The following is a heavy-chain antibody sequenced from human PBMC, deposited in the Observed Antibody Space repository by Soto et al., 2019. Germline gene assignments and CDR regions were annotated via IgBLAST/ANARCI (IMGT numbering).Heavy chain of an antibody. V-gene: IGHV4-38-2*01. CDR2: IYHSGST. CDR1: GYSISSGYY. CDR3: ARTYCDSGIDY. D-gene: IGHD3-10*01. J-gene: IGHJ4*02. Sequence: PSETLSLTCAVSGYSISSGYYWGWIRQPPGKGLEWIGSIYHSGSTYYNPSLKSRVTISLDTSKNQFSLDLSSVTAADTAVYYCARTYCDSGIDYWGLGTLVTVSS.